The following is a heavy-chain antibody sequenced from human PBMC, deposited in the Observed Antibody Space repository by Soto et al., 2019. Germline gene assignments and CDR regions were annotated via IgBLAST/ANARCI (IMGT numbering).Heavy chain of an antibody. J-gene: IGHJ4*02. CDR3: ARGSGVDESHYFDS. CDR1: GASISCSDNY. V-gene: IGHV4-30-4*01. CDR2: TDYSGST. Sequence: PSETLSLTCTVSGASISCSDNYWSWIRQPPGKGLQWIGYTDYSGSTYYNPSLKSRFTISLDTYKNQFSLRVTSVTAADTAMFYCARGSGVDESHYFDSWGQGTLVTVSS. D-gene: IGHD2-8*01.